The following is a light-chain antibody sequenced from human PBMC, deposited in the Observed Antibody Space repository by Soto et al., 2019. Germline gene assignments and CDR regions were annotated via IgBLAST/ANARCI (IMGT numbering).Light chain of an antibody. J-gene: IGKJ1*01. V-gene: IGKV1-5*03. CDR3: QHYNSYSEA. CDR1: QTISSW. CDR2: KAS. Sequence: DIQMTQYPSTLSGSVGDRVTITCRASQTISSWLAWYQQKPGKAPKLLIYKASTLKSGVPSRFSGSGSGTEFTLTISSLQPDDFATYYCQHYNSYSEAFGQRTKADIK.